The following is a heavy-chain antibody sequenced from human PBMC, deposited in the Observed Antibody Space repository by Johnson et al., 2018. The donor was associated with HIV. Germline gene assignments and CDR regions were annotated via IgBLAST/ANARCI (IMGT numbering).Heavy chain of an antibody. J-gene: IGHJ3*02. CDR1: GFTFSSYA. CDR3: ARDAGQWLDDAFDI. CDR2: IKSKTDGGTT. V-gene: IGHV3-15*01. D-gene: IGHD6-19*01. Sequence: VQLVESGGGLVQPGGSLRLSCAASGFTFSSYAMSWVRQAPGKGLEWVGRIKSKTDGGTTDYAAPVKGRFTISRDDSKDTLYLQMNSLRAEDTAVYYCARDAGQWLDDAFDIWGQGTMVTVSS.